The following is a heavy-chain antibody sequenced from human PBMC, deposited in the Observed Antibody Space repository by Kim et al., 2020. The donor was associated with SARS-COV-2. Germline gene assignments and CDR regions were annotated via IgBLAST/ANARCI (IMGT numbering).Heavy chain of an antibody. CDR3: AKPKSLWFSAYYFDY. Sequence: GGSLRLSCAASGFTFSSYGMHWVRQAPGKGLEWVAVISYDGSNKYYADSVKGRFTISRDNSKNTLYLQMNSLRAEDTAVYYCAKPKSLWFSAYYFDYWGQGTLVTVSS. J-gene: IGHJ4*02. V-gene: IGHV3-30*18. CDR2: ISYDGSNK. D-gene: IGHD3-10*01. CDR1: GFTFSSYG.